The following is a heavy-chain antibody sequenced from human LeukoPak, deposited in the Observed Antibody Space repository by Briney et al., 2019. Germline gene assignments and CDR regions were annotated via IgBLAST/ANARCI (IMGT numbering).Heavy chain of an antibody. CDR1: GFTFSSYS. CDR3: ARGFSTDFDY. J-gene: IGHJ4*02. V-gene: IGHV3-21*01. Sequence: PGGSLRLSCAASGFTFSSYSMNWVRQAPGKGLEWVSSISSSSSYIYYADSVKGRFTISRDNAKNSLYLQMNSLRAEDTTVYYCARGFSTDFDYWGQGTLVTVSS. D-gene: IGHD2-2*01. CDR2: ISSSSSYI.